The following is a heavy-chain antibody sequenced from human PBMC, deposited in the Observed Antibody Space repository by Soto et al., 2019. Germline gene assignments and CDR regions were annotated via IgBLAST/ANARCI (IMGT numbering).Heavy chain of an antibody. J-gene: IGHJ3*02. V-gene: IGHV3-15*01. CDR1: GFTFSNAW. Sequence: GGSLRLSCAASGFTFSNAWMSWVRQAPGKGLEWVGRIKSKTDGGSTDYAAPVNVRFTISRDDSKNTLDLQMNSVKTEDTSVYYCTTEYYGDHYDAFDIWGQGTMVTVSS. CDR3: TTEYYGDHYDAFDI. D-gene: IGHD4-17*01. CDR2: IKSKTDGGST.